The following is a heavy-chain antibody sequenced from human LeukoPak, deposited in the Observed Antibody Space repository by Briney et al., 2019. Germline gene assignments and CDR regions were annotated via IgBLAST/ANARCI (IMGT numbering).Heavy chain of an antibody. CDR3: AKWSRSYSSGWYYDYGMDV. D-gene: IGHD6-19*01. CDR2: ISGSGGST. CDR1: GFTFSSYA. Sequence: LAGGSLRLSYAASGFTFSSYAMSWVRQAPGKGLEWVSAISGSGGSTYYADSVKGRFTISRDNSKNTLYLQMNSLRAEDTAVYYCAKWSRSYSSGWYYDYGMDVWGQGTTVTVSS. V-gene: IGHV3-23*01. J-gene: IGHJ6*02.